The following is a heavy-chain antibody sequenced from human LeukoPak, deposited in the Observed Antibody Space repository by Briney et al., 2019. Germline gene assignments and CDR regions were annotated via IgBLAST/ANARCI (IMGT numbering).Heavy chain of an antibody. Sequence: GGSLRLSCAASGFTFSSYSMNWVRQAPGKGLEWVSAISGSGSSTYYADSVKGRFTISRDNSKNTLYPQMNSLRAEDTAVYYCAKDKGWGYSAYDCYGMDVWGQGTTVTVSS. CDR1: GFTFSSYS. CDR2: ISGSGSST. V-gene: IGHV3-23*01. D-gene: IGHD1-26*01. J-gene: IGHJ6*02. CDR3: AKDKGWGYSAYDCYGMDV.